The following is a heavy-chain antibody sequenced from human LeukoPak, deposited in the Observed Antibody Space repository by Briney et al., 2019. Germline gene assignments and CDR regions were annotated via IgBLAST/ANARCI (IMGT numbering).Heavy chain of an antibody. CDR1: GGSISSHY. CDR3: ARRVGRYDFWSGYYYYYMGV. V-gene: IGHV4-59*11. CDR2: IYYGGST. D-gene: IGHD3-3*01. J-gene: IGHJ6*03. Sequence: PSETLSLTCTVSGGSISSHYWSWIRQPPGKGLEWIGYIYYGGSTNYNPSLKSRVTISVDTSKNQFSLKLSSVNAADTAVYYCARRVGRYDFWSGYYYYYMGVWGKGTTVTVSS.